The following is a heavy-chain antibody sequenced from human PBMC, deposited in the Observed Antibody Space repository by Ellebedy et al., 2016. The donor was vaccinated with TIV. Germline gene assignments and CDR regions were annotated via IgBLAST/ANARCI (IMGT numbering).Heavy chain of an antibody. V-gene: IGHV4-34*01. Sequence: SETLSLTCAIYGGSFSGHYWSRIRQPPGKGLEWIGEINHSGSTNYNPSLKSRVIISVDTSKNQFSLKLSSVTAADTAVYYCARLIVLTGTTDYFDYWGQGTLVAVSS. CDR2: INHSGST. CDR1: GGSFSGHY. D-gene: IGHD1-20*01. J-gene: IGHJ4*02. CDR3: ARLIVLTGTTDYFDY.